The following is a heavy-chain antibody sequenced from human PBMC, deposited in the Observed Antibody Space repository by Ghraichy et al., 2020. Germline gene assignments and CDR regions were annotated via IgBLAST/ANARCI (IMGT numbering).Heavy chain of an antibody. Sequence: GGSLRLSCAASGFTFDDYTMHWVRQALGKGLEWVSLISWDGGSTYYADSVKGRFTISRDNSKNSLYLQMNSLRTEDTALYYCAKDIGGAYGGNSWTYYFDYWGQGTLVTVSS. CDR3: AKDIGGAYGGNSWTYYFDY. V-gene: IGHV3-43*01. J-gene: IGHJ4*02. CDR2: ISWDGGST. CDR1: GFTFDDYT. D-gene: IGHD4-23*01.